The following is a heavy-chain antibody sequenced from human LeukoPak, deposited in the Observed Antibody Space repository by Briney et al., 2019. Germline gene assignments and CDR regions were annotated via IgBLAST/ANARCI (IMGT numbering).Heavy chain of an antibody. J-gene: IGHJ5*02. CDR1: GGSFGGYY. D-gene: IGHD6-13*01. CDR2: INHSGST. Sequence: SETLSLTCAVYGGSFGGYYWSWIRQPPGKGLEWIGEINHSGSTNYNPSLKSRVTISVDTSKNQFSLKLSSVTAADTAVYFAARYSSSWYGQHWFDPWGQGTLVTVSS. V-gene: IGHV4-34*01. CDR3: ARYSSSWYGQHWFDP.